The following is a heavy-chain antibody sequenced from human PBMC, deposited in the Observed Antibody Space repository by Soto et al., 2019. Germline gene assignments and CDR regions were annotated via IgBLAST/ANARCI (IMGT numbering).Heavy chain of an antibody. CDR3: AKEDGTGFKS. D-gene: IGHD1-1*01. Sequence: QVHLVQSGAEMKKPGSSVKVSCKVSGGDLTNSGISWVRQATGQGLEWMGGIFPLLAMVDYSQKFQGRVTITAHESTNTAYMVLGSLTSAHTAVYDCAKEDGTGFKSWGQGTLVIVSS. CDR2: IFPLLAMV. CDR1: GGDLTNSG. J-gene: IGHJ4*02. V-gene: IGHV1-69*04.